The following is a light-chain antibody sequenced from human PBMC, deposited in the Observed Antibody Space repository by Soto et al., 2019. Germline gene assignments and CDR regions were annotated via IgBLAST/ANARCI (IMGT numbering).Light chain of an antibody. CDR1: SSNIGNNY. Sequence: QSVLTQPPSVSAAPGQKVTISCSGSSSNIGNNYVSWYQQLPGTAPKLLIYENNKRPSGIPDRFSGSKSGTSATLGITGLQTGDEADYHCGTWDSSLSAYVLGTGTKLTVL. J-gene: IGLJ1*01. CDR3: GTWDSSLSAYV. CDR2: ENN. V-gene: IGLV1-51*02.